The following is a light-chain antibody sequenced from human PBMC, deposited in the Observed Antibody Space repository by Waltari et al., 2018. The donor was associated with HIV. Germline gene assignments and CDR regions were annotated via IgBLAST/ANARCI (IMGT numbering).Light chain of an antibody. V-gene: IGKV1-39*01. CDR2: AAS. CDR1: QTINNH. CDR3: QHSRA. Sequence: DIQMTQSPSSVSASVGDRVTITCWASQTINNHLNWYQQRPGKAPKLLIYAASSLQNGVPARFSGRGSGTDFTLTISSLQPEDFTTVFCQHSRAFGQGTKVEIK. J-gene: IGKJ1*01.